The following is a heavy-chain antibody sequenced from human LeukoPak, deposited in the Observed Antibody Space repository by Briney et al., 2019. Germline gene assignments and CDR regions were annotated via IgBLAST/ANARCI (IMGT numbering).Heavy chain of an antibody. CDR1: GITFSRHW. Sequence: GESLRLSCVASGITFSRHWMKWVRQAPGKGLEWVANIKQDGSEKFYVDSVKGRFTISRDNAKNSLYLQMTSLRPEDTALYYCAGGTGWLIDSWGQGTLVTVSS. J-gene: IGHJ4*02. D-gene: IGHD3-9*01. CDR2: IKQDGSEK. CDR3: AGGTGWLIDS. V-gene: IGHV3-7*01.